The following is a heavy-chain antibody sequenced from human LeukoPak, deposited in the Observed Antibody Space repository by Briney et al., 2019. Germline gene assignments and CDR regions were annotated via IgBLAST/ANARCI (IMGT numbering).Heavy chain of an antibody. V-gene: IGHV4-4*07. CDR1: GGSISSYY. J-gene: IGHJ5*02. Sequence: SETLSLTCTVSGGSISSYYWSWIRQPAGKGLEWIGRIYTSGSTNYNPSLKSRVTMSVDTSKNQFSLKLSSVTAADTAVYYCARDFGSAEYDSSGYYYGWFDPWGQGTLSPSPQ. CDR2: IYTSGST. CDR3: ARDFGSAEYDSSGYYYGWFDP. D-gene: IGHD3-22*01.